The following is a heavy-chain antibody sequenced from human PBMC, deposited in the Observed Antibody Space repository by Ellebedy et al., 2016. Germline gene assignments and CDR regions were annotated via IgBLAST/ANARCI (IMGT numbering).Heavy chain of an antibody. J-gene: IGHJ4*02. D-gene: IGHD3-10*01. CDR3: AREDYYGSGSYYGDPFDY. CDR1: GFTFSSYA. V-gene: IGHV3-30-3*01. CDR2: ISYDGSNK. Sequence: GGSLRLSXAASGFTFSSYAMHWVRQAPGEGLEWVAVISYDGSNKYYADSVKGRFTISRDNSKNTLYLQMNSLRAEDTAVYYCAREDYYGSGSYYGDPFDYWGQGTLVTVSS.